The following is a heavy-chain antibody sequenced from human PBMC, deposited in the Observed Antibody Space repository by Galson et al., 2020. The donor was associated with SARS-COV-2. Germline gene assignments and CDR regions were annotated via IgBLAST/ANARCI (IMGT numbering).Heavy chain of an antibody. J-gene: IGHJ4*02. D-gene: IGHD2-8*02. V-gene: IGHV4-34*01. CDR1: GGSFSGYF. CDR2: VNHSGST. CDR3: ARGLDGTGRFNGWDY. Sequence: SETLSLTCAVYGGSFSGYFWSWIRQPPGKGLEWIGEVNHSGSTNYNPSLKSRVTISVDTSKNQFSLKLSSVTAADTAVYYCARGLDGTGRFNGWDYWGQG.